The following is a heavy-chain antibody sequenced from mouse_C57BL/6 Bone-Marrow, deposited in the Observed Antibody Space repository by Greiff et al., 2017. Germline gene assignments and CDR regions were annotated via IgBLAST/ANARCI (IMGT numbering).Heavy chain of an antibody. CDR3: TGGGYSNWGYYFDY. CDR1: GYTFTDYE. CDR2: LDPETGGT. J-gene: IGHJ2*01. V-gene: IGHV1-15*01. D-gene: IGHD2-5*01. Sequence: VQLQQSGAELVRPGASVTLSCKASGYTFTDYEMHWVKQTPVHGLEWIGALDPETGGTAYNQKFKGKAILTADKSSSTAYMELRSLTSEDSAVYYGTGGGYSNWGYYFDYWGQGTTLTVSS.